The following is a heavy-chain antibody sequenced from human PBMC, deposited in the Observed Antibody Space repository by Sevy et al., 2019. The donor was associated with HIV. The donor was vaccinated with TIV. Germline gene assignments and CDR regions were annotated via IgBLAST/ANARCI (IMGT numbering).Heavy chain of an antibody. D-gene: IGHD2-2*01. V-gene: IGHV3-23*01. CDR1: GFTFSNYA. CDR3: AREGCSKPHDY. CDR2: FSFGCGKI. Sequence: GGSLRLSCAASGFTFSNYAMSWVRQAPGKGLGWVSPFSFGCGKINYADSVKGRFTITRDNSENTQYLQMNSLRAEDTALYYCAREGCSKPHDYWGQGTLVTVSS. J-gene: IGHJ4*02.